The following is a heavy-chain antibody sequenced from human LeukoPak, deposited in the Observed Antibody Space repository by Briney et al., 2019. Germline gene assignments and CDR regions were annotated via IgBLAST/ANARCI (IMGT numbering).Heavy chain of an antibody. J-gene: IGHJ3*02. V-gene: IGHV1-2*02. D-gene: IGHD2-2*01. CDR1: GYTFTGYY. Sequence: GASVKVSCKASGYTFTGYYMHWVRQAPGQGLEWMGWINPNSGGTNYAQKFQGRVTMTRDTSISTAYMELSRLRSDDTAVYYCARLMIVVVPAASDAFDIWGQGTMVTVSS. CDR3: ARLMIVVVPAASDAFDI. CDR2: INPNSGGT.